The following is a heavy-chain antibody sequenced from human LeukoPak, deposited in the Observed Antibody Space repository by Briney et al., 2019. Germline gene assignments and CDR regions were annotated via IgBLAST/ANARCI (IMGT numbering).Heavy chain of an antibody. D-gene: IGHD2-2*01. CDR2: ISSNGGST. CDR1: GFTFSSYA. V-gene: IGHV3-64*01. J-gene: IGHJ5*02. CDR3: ARGVKRVVPAAIYNWFDP. Sequence: GGSLRLSCAASGFTFSSYAMHWVRQAPGKGLEYVSAISSNGGSTYYANSVKGRFTNSRDNSKNTLYLQMGSLRAEDMAVYYCARGVKRVVPAAIYNWFDPWGQGTLVTVSS.